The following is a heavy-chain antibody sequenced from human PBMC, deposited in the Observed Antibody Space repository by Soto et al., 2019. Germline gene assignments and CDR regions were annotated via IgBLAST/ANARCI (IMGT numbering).Heavy chain of an antibody. Sequence: PSKTLFLTCSVSAGCICSAYWTWIRQAPGRGLEWIGFISDSGITRYNPSLKMRVTMSVDTSKNQFSLKLSSVTAANTSVYYCARDKWWSCYFFDYWGQGALVT. CDR2: ISDSGIT. V-gene: IGHV4-59*12. J-gene: IGHJ4*02. CDR1: AGCICSAY. CDR3: ARDKWWSCYFFDY. D-gene: IGHD2-15*01.